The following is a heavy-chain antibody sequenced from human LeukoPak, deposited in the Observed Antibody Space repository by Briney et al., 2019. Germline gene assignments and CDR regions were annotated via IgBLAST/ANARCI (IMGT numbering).Heavy chain of an antibody. CDR3: VKDRGTYRPIDY. D-gene: IGHD1-26*01. V-gene: IGHV3-21*04. CDR2: ISYTGTYI. Sequence: GGSLRLSCAASAFSLNAYNMNWVRQAPGKGLEWVSSISYTGTYIYYADSVKGRFTISRDNAQNSLYLQMNSLRAEDTAIYYCVKDRGTYRPIDYWGQGTLVTVSS. J-gene: IGHJ4*02. CDR1: AFSLNAYN.